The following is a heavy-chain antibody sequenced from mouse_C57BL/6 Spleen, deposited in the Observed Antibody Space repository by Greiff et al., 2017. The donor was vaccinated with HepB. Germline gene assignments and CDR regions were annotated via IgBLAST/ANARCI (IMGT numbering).Heavy chain of an antibody. Sequence: QVQLQQPGAELVMPGASVKLSCKASGYTFTSYWMHWVKQRPGQGLEWIGEIDPSDRYTNYNQKFKGKSTLTVDKSSSTAYMQLSSLTSEDSAVYYCARGETTVVAYYYAMDYWGQGTSVTVSS. CDR2: IDPSDRYT. CDR1: GYTFTSYW. CDR3: ARGETTVVAYYYAMDY. V-gene: IGHV1-69*01. J-gene: IGHJ4*01. D-gene: IGHD1-1*01.